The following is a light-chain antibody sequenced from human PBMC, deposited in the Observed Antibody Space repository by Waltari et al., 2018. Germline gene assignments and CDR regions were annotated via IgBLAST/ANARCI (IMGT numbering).Light chain of an antibody. V-gene: IGKV3-15*01. Sequence: EIVMTQSPATLSVSPGERATLSCRASQSVSGNLAWYQPKPGPAPRLLMYGPSTRATGTPARFSGSGSGTEFTLTISSLQSEDFAVYYCQQFHDWPLTFGGGTKVEIK. CDR3: QQFHDWPLT. J-gene: IGKJ4*01. CDR2: GPS. CDR1: QSVSGN.